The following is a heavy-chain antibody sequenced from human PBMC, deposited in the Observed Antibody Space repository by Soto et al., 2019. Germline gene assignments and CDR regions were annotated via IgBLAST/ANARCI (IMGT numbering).Heavy chain of an antibody. J-gene: IGHJ5*02. CDR2: IYYSGST. CDR3: ARLAAATPRFDP. Sequence: PSETLSLTCTVSGGSISSYYWSWIRQPPGKGLEWIGYIYYSGSTNYNPSLKSRVTISVDTSKNQFSLKLSSVTAADTAVYYCARLAAATPRFDPWGQGTLVTVSS. CDR1: GGSISSYY. V-gene: IGHV4-59*08. D-gene: IGHD6-13*01.